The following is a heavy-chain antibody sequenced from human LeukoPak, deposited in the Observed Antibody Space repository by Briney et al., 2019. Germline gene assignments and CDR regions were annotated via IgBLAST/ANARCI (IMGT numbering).Heavy chain of an antibody. CDR1: GGSFSGYY. CDR2: INHSGST. J-gene: IGHJ5*02. V-gene: IGHV4-34*01. D-gene: IGHD5-18*01. Sequence: SETLSLTCAVYGGSFSGYYWSWIRQPPGKGLEWIGEINHSGSTNYNPSLKSRVTISVDTSKNQFSLKLSSVTAADTAVYYCARKRGYSYGYSSTNWFDPWGQGTLVTVSS. CDR3: ARKRGYSYGYSSTNWFDP.